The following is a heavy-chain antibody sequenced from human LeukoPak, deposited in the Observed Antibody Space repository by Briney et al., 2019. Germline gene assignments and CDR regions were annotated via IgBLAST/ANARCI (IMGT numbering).Heavy chain of an antibody. CDR2: INPNSGGT. Sequence: ASVKVSCKASGYTFTGYYMHWVRQAPGQGLEWMGRINPNSGGTNYAQKFQGRVTMTRDTSISTAYMELSRLRSDDTAVYYCARDPSGYGVPFDYWGQGTLVTASS. D-gene: IGHD2-2*01. CDR3: ARDPSGYGVPFDY. V-gene: IGHV1-2*06. CDR1: GYTFTGYY. J-gene: IGHJ4*02.